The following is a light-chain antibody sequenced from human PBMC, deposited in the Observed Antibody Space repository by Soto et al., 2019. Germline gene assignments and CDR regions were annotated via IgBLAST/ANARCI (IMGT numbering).Light chain of an antibody. Sequence: TQPASVSGSPWQVITISCTGTSRDIGNYNYVSWYQHHPGKAPKLMIYEVTSRPSGVSDRFSGSKSGMTASLTISGLQPEDEADYFCASYRSANSLVVFGTGTKVTVL. CDR1: SRDIGNYNY. V-gene: IGLV2-14*01. CDR3: ASYRSANSLVV. J-gene: IGLJ1*01. CDR2: EVT.